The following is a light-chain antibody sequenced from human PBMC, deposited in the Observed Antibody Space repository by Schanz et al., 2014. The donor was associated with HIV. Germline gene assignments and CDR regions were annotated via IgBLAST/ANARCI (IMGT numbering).Light chain of an antibody. V-gene: IGKV3-15*01. CDR3: QHYSTSPIT. CDR2: LAS. J-gene: IGKJ5*01. CDR1: QSVNSN. Sequence: EVVMTQSPATLSVSPGDRATLSCRASQSVNSNLAWYQRKPGQAPRLLIYLASTRATGIPGRFSGSGSGTVFTLTISRLEPEDFAVFYCQHYSTSPITFGQGTRLEIK.